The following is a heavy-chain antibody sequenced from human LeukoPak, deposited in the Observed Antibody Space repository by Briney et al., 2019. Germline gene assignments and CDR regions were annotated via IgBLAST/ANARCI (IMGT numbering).Heavy chain of an antibody. J-gene: IGHJ4*02. CDR3: ASRTAMVTWAY. D-gene: IGHD5-18*01. Sequence: PSETLSLTCAVYGGSFSGYYWSWLRQPPGKGLEWIGEINHSGSTNYNPSLTSRVTISVDTSKNQFSLKLSSVTAADTAVYYCASRTAMVTWAYWGQGTLVTVSS. V-gene: IGHV4-34*01. CDR1: GGSFSGYY. CDR2: INHSGST.